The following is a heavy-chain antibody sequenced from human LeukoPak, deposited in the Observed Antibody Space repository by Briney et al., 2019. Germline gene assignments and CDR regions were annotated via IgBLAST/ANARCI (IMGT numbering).Heavy chain of an antibody. V-gene: IGHV1-2*02. D-gene: IGHD3-10*01. CDR3: AREGRLWFGELRQRSSNWFDP. Sequence: ASVKVSCKASGYTFTGYYLHWVRQAPGQGLEWMGWINPNSGGTNYAQKFQGRVTITADESTSTAYMELSSLRSEDTAVYYCAREGRLWFGELRQRSSNWFDPWGQGTLVTVSS. CDR1: GYTFTGYY. J-gene: IGHJ5*02. CDR2: INPNSGGT.